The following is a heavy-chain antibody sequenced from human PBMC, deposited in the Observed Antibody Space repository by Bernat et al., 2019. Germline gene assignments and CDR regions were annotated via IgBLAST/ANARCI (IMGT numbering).Heavy chain of an antibody. Sequence: EVQLVQSGAEVKTPGESLKISCKGSGYSFTSYWIGWVRQMPGKGLEWMGIIYPGDSDTRYSPSFQGQVTISADKSISTAYLQWSSLKASDTAMYYCARLPYSSSWLYYFDYWGQGTLVTVSS. CDR1: GYSFTSYW. CDR3: ARLPYSSSWLYYFDY. V-gene: IGHV5-51*01. D-gene: IGHD6-13*01. J-gene: IGHJ4*02. CDR2: IYPGDSDT.